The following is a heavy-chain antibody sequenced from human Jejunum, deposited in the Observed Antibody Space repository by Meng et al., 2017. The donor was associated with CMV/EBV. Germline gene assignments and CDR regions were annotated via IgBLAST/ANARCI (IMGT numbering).Heavy chain of an antibody. Sequence: SCTTFGVIFGDHSMTWVRQAPGKGLEWVSNINWNGITAYADSVKGRFTSSRDNAKNSVNLQMNSLRAEDTALYYCVRDGRGFDSWGQGTLVTVSS. CDR2: INWNGIT. J-gene: IGHJ4*02. CDR3: VRDGRGFDS. V-gene: IGHV3-20*04. CDR1: GVIFGDHS.